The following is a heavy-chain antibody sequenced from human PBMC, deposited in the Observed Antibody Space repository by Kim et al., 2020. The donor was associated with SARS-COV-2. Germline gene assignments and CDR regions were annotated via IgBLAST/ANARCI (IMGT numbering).Heavy chain of an antibody. CDR1: GGSISSGDSY. D-gene: IGHD1-26*01. Sequence: SETLSLTCTVSGGSISSGDSYWIWIRQPPGKGLEWIGYIYYSGTTYYNPSLKSRVSISVDTSKNQFSLRLSSVTAEDTAVYYCARDQSLVGGTVDAFDVWGQGTMVTVSP. CDR3: ARDQSLVGGTVDAFDV. J-gene: IGHJ3*01. V-gene: IGHV4-30-4*01. CDR2: IYYSGTT.